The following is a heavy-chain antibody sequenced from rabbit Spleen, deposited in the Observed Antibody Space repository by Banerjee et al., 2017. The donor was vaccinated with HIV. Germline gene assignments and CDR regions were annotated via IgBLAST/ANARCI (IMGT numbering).Heavy chain of an antibody. J-gene: IGHJ4*01. V-gene: IGHV1S45*01. D-gene: IGHD1-1*01. CDR2: IYGGSSGST. CDR1: GFSFSSSYW. Sequence: QEQLEESGGDLVKPGASLTLTCTASGFSFSSSYWICWVRQAPGKGLEWIACIYGGSSGSTYYASWAKGRFTISKTSSTTVTLQMTSLTAADTATYFCARDPYIVYYYALWGPGTLVTVS. CDR3: ARDPYIVYYYAL.